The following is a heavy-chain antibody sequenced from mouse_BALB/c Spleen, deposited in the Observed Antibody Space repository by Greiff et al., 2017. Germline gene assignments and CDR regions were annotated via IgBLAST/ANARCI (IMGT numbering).Heavy chain of an antibody. CDR2: IWAGGST. J-gene: IGHJ1*01. CDR3: ARDPNWGYFDV. V-gene: IGHV2-9*02. CDR1: GFSLTSYG. D-gene: IGHD4-1*02. Sequence: VKVVESGPGLVAPSQSLSITCTVSGFSLTSYGVHWVRQPPGKGLEWLGVIWAGGSTNYNSALMSRLSISKDNSKSQVFLKMNSLQTDDTAMYYCARDPNWGYFDVWGAGTTVTVSS.